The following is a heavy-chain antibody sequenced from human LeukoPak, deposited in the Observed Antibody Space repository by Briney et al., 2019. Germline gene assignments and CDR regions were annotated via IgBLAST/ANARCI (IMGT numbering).Heavy chain of an antibody. D-gene: IGHD3-22*01. CDR1: GFTFSDYS. V-gene: IGHV3-48*01. CDR3: ARKGYYASSGYLGYFQH. CDR2: ITSSGNSI. Sequence: GGSLRLSCTASGFTFSDYSMNWFRRAPGKGLDWVSYITSSGNSIYYADSVKGRFTISRDNAKNSLYLQMNSLRAEDTAVYYCARKGYYASSGYLGYFQHWGQGTLVTVSS. J-gene: IGHJ1*01.